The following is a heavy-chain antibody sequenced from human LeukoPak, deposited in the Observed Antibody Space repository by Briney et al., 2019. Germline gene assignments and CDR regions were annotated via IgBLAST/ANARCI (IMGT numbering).Heavy chain of an antibody. CDR1: GYSFTSYW. CDR3: ARHEGSSSWYYYFDY. Sequence: GESLQISCKGSGYSFTSYWIGWVRQMPGKGLEWMGIIYPGDSDTRYSPSFQGQVTISADKSISTAYLQWSSLKASDTAMYYCARHEGSSSWYYYFDYWGQGTLVTVSS. J-gene: IGHJ4*02. D-gene: IGHD6-13*01. CDR2: IYPGDSDT. V-gene: IGHV5-51*01.